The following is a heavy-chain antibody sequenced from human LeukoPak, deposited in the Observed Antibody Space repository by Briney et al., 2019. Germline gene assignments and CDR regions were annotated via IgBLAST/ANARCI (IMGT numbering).Heavy chain of an antibody. CDR2: ISAYNGNT. CDR3: ARVYDSSGYYLHYFDY. V-gene: IGHV1-18*01. D-gene: IGHD3-22*01. Sequence: ASVKVSCKASGYAFTSYGISWVRQAPGQGLEWMGWISAYNGNTNYAQKLQGRVTMTTDTSTSTAYMELRSLRSDDTAVYYCARVYDSSGYYLHYFDYWGQGTLVTVSS. J-gene: IGHJ4*02. CDR1: GYAFTSYG.